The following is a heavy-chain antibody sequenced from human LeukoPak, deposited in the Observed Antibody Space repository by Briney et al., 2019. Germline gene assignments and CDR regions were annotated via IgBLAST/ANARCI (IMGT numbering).Heavy chain of an antibody. CDR1: GFTFDDYA. CDR2: ISWNSGSI. Sequence: GGSLRLSCAASGFTFDDYAMHWVRQAPGKGLEWVSGISWNSGSIGYADSVKGRFTISGDNAKNSLYLQMNSLRAEDPALYYCAKAVEWELPGDAFDIWGQGTMVTVSS. CDR3: AKAVEWELPGDAFDI. V-gene: IGHV3-9*01. D-gene: IGHD1-26*01. J-gene: IGHJ3*02.